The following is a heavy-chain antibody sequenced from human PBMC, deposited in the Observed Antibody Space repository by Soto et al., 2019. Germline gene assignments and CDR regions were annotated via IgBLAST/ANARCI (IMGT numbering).Heavy chain of an antibody. CDR2: ISSSSSYT. D-gene: IGHD4-17*01. CDR3: ARATVEWGGHDYGGNFYSQH. Sequence: GSLRLSCAASGFTFSDYYMSWIRQAPGKGLEWVSYISSSSSYTNYADSVKGRFTISRDNAKNSLYLQMNSLRAEDTAVYYCARATVEWGGHDYGGNFYSQHWGQRTLVTVSS. J-gene: IGHJ1*01. CDR1: GFTFSDYY. V-gene: IGHV3-11*05.